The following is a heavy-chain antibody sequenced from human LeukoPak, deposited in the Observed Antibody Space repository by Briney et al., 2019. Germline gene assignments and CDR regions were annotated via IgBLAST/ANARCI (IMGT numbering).Heavy chain of an antibody. CDR1: GYTLTELS. D-gene: IGHD1-26*01. J-gene: IGHJ4*02. V-gene: IGHV1-24*01. CDR3: ATGRGSGSASRLYY. Sequence: ASVKVSCKVSGYTLTELSMHWVRQALGKGLEWRGGFDPEDGETIYAQKFQGRVTMTEDTSTDTAYMELSSLRCEDAAVYYCATGRGSGSASRLYYWGQGTLVTVSS. CDR2: FDPEDGET.